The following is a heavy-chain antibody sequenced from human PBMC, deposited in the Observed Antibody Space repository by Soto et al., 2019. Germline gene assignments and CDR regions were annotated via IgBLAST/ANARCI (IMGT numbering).Heavy chain of an antibody. CDR2: FDPEDGET. Sequence: GASVKVSCKVSGYTLTELSMHWVRQAPGKGLEWMGGFDPEDGETIYAQKFQGRVTMTEDTSTDTAYMELSSLRSEDTAVYYCATVAVRGVILHFDYWGQGTLVTVSS. V-gene: IGHV1-24*01. CDR1: GYTLTELS. CDR3: ATVAVRGVILHFDY. D-gene: IGHD3-10*02. J-gene: IGHJ4*02.